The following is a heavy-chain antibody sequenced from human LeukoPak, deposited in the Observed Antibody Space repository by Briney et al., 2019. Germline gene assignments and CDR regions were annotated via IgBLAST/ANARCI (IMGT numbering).Heavy chain of an antibody. CDR3: ARVKIAAINYYYYKDV. Sequence: SETLSLTCTVSGGSISSGGYYWSWIRQHPGKGLEWIGYIYYSGSTYYNPSLKSRVTISVDTSKNQFSLKLSSVTAADTAVYYCARVKIAAINYYYYKDVWGKGTTVTVSS. CDR2: IYYSGST. D-gene: IGHD2-2*02. CDR1: GGSISSGGYY. V-gene: IGHV4-31*03. J-gene: IGHJ6*03.